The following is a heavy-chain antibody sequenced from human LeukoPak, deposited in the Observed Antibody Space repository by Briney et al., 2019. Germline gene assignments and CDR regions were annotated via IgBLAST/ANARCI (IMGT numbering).Heavy chain of an antibody. D-gene: IGHD3-3*01. V-gene: IGHV4-39*01. J-gene: IGHJ4*02. Sequence: SETLSLTCTVSGGSISSSSYYWGWIRQPPGKGPEWIGSIYYSGSTYYNPSPKSRVTISVDTSKNQFSLKLSSVTAADTAVYYCARRFCSGYCYFDYWGQGTLVTVSS. CDR2: IYYSGST. CDR3: ARRFCSGYCYFDY. CDR1: GGSISSSSYY.